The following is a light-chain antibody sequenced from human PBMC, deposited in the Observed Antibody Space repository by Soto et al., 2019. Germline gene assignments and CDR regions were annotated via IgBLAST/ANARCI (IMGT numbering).Light chain of an antibody. CDR3: QSYDSSLSGWV. CDR1: SSNIGAGYD. J-gene: IGLJ3*02. V-gene: IGLV1-40*01. CDR2: GNN. Sequence: QSVLTQPPSVSGAPGQRVTISCTGSSSNIGAGYDVHWYQQFPGTAPKFLIYGNNNRPSGVPDRFSGSKSGTSASLAITGLQAEDEADYYYQSYDSSLSGWVFGGGTKLTVL.